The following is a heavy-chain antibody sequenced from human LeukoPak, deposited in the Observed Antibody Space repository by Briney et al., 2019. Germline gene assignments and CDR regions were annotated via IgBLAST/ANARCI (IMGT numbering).Heavy chain of an antibody. CDR3: ARHFVGTVTTSKPIDY. J-gene: IGHJ4*02. D-gene: IGHD4-17*01. Sequence: SETLSLTCTVSGGSISSSSYYWGWIRQPPGKGLEWIGSIYYSGRTYYNPSLKSRVTISVDTSKDQFSLKLSSVTAADTAVYYCARHFVGTVTTSKPIDYWGQGTLVTVSS. V-gene: IGHV4-39*01. CDR1: GGSISSSSYY. CDR2: IYYSGRT.